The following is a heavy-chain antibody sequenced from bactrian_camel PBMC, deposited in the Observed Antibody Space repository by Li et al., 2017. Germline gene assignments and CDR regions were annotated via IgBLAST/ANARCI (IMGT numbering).Heavy chain of an antibody. CDR1: RFTASTGC. D-gene: IGHD7*01. J-gene: IGHJ4*01. Sequence: VESGGGSVQPGGSLTLSCTASRFTASTGCMGWFRQSAGKEREPVATIDSDYSTTYAASVKGRFTVSRDTAKNTLALQMNDLRLEDTAMCYCARRGVCTEYSWWKDEYTTYGQGTQVTVS. V-gene: IGHV3S53*01. CDR2: IDSDYST.